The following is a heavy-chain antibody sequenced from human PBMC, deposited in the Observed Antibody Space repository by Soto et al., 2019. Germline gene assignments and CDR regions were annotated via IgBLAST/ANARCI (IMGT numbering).Heavy chain of an antibody. Sequence: SETLSLTCTVSGGSISSGGYYWSWIRQHPGKGLEWIGNIYYSGSTNYNPSLKSRVTISVDTSKNQFSLKLSSVTAADTAVYYCARTYGDCFDYWGQGTLVTVSS. CDR1: GGSISSGGYY. J-gene: IGHJ4*02. D-gene: IGHD4-17*01. CDR2: IYYSGST. V-gene: IGHV4-61*08. CDR3: ARTYGDCFDY.